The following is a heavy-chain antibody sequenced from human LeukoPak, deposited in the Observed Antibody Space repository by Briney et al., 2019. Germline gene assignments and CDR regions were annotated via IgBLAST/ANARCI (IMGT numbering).Heavy chain of an antibody. D-gene: IGHD5-18*01. J-gene: IGHJ4*02. V-gene: IGHV4-30-2*01. Sequence: SETLSLTCAVYGGSFSGYSWSWIRQPPGKGLEWIGYIYHSGSTCYNPSLKSRVTISVDRSKNQFSLKLSSVTAADTAVYYCARATRGGYSYGYVDYWGQGTLVTVSS. CDR1: GGSFSGYS. CDR3: ARATRGGYSYGYVDY. CDR2: IYHSGST.